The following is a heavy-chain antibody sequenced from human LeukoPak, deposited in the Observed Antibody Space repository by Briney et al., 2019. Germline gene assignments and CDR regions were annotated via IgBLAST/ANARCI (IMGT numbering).Heavy chain of an antibody. CDR2: IYHSGST. D-gene: IGHD3-22*01. CDR1: GGSISSSSYY. Sequence: SETLSLTCTVSGGSISSSSYYWGWIRQPPGKGLEWIGSIYHSGSTYYNPSLKSRVTISVDTSKNQFSLKLSSVTAADTAVYYCARGGDYYDSSGYYYWGQGTLVTVSS. J-gene: IGHJ4*02. CDR3: ARGGDYYDSSGYYY. V-gene: IGHV4-39*07.